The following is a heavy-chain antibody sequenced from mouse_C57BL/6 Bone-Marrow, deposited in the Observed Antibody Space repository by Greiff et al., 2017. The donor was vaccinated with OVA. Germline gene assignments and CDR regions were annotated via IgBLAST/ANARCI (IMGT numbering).Heavy chain of an antibody. D-gene: IGHD2-1*01. CDR2: IDPANGNT. Sequence: EVQLQQSVAELVRPGASVKLSCTASGFNIKNTYMHWVKQRPEQGLEWIGRIDPANGNTKYAPKFQGQATITADTSSNTAYLQLSSLPSEDTAIYYCAGIFYGNPYALDSWGQSTSVPVSS. CDR3: AGIFYGNPYALDS. J-gene: IGHJ4*01. CDR1: GFNIKNTY. V-gene: IGHV14-3*01.